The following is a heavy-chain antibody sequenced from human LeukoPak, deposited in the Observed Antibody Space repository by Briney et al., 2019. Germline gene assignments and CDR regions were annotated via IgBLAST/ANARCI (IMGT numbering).Heavy chain of an antibody. D-gene: IGHD2-2*01. CDR3: ARDCSSTRTPNDAFDI. CDR2: ISSSSSYI. CDR1: GFTFSSYS. V-gene: IGHV3-21*01. J-gene: IGHJ3*02. Sequence: PGGSLRLSCAASGFTFSSYSMSWVRQAPGKGLEWVSSISSSSSYIYYADSVKGRFTISRDNAKNSLYLQMNSLRAEDTAVYYCARDCSSTRTPNDAFDIWGQGTMVTVSS.